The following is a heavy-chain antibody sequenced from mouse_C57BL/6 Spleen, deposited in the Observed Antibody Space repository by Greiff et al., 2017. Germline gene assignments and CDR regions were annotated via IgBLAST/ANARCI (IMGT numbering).Heavy chain of an antibody. CDR1: GYTFTDYY. D-gene: IGHD3-2*02. CDR3: ARGGQLRLQFAY. V-gene: IGHV1-19*01. Sequence: VQLQQSGPVLVKPGASVKMSCKASGYTFTDYYMNWVKQSHGKSLEWIGVINPYNGGTSYNQKFKGKATLTVDKSSSTAYMELNSLTSEDSAVYYGARGGQLRLQFAYWGQGTLVTVSA. CDR2: INPYNGGT. J-gene: IGHJ3*01.